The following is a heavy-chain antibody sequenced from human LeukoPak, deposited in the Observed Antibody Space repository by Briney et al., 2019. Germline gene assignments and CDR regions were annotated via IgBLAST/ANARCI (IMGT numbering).Heavy chain of an antibody. J-gene: IGHJ5*02. D-gene: IGHD3-10*01. CDR2: IYYSGST. Sequence: SETLSLTCTVSGGSISSSSYYWGWIRQPPGKGLEWIGSIYYSGSTYYNPSLKSRVTISVDTSKNQFSLKLSSVTAADTAVYYCARDGMVRGVRWFDPWGQGTLVTVSS. V-gene: IGHV4-39*07. CDR1: GGSISSSSYY. CDR3: ARDGMVRGVRWFDP.